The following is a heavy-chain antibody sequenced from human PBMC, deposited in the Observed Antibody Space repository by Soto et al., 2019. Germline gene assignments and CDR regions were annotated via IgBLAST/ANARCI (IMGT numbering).Heavy chain of an antibody. CDR1: GFTFRNYF. CDR2: ISSDESTV. CDR3: ATLTAPSDY. Sequence: QVQLVESGGGLVQPGGSLRLSCVASGFTFRNYFMNWIRQAPGKGPEWLSYISSDESTVFYADSVKGRFTTSRDNAKNSVYLQMNSLRAEDTAVYYCATLTAPSDYWGQGSLVTVSS. V-gene: IGHV3-11*01. D-gene: IGHD2-21*02. J-gene: IGHJ4*02.